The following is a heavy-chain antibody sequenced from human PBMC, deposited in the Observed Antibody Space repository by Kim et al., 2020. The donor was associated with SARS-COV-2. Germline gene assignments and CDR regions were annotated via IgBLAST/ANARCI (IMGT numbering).Heavy chain of an antibody. Sequence: SETLSLTRSVSGASITSYYWTWIRQSPGKAMEWIGYIHPTGGAFYNPSLKSRVTMPVDKSMNQFSLNLKSVTAADTAVYYCAKIVAGGASFEYWGQGILVTVSS. V-gene: IGHV4-4*08. J-gene: IGHJ4*02. CDR1: GASITSYY. D-gene: IGHD5-12*01. CDR3: AKIVAGGASFEY. CDR2: IHPTGGA.